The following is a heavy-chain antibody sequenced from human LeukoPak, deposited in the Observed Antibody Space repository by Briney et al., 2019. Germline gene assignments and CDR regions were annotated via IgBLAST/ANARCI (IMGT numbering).Heavy chain of an antibody. CDR1: GFTFSNAW. CDR3: TADSSGYYYWFDP. D-gene: IGHD3-22*01. J-gene: IGHJ5*02. V-gene: IGHV3-15*01. Sequence: GGSLRLSCAASGFTFSNAWMSWVRQPPGKGLEWVGRIKSKTDGGTTDYAAPVQGRFTISRDDSNNTLYLQMNSPKTEDTAVYYCTADSSGYYYWFDPWGQGTLVTVSS. CDR2: IKSKTDGGTT.